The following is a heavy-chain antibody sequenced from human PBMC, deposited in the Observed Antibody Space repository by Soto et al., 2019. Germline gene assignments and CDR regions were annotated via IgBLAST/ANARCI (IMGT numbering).Heavy chain of an antibody. CDR1: GYTFTSYG. V-gene: IGHV1-18*01. D-gene: IGHD2-21*02. CDR3: AREGDVPYYYSGMDV. CDR2: ISGYDGRT. J-gene: IGHJ6*02. Sequence: QVHLVQSGAEVKKPGASVKVSCKTSGYTFTSYGISWVRQAPGQGLEWLGWISGYDGRTNLAQKVQDRGTMTTDTSXXTVYMELRSLRSADTAVYYCAREGDVPYYYSGMDVWGQGTTVTVSS.